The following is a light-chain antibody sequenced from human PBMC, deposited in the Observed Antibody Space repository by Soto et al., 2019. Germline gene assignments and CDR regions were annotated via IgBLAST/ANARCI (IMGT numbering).Light chain of an antibody. CDR2: GVT. CDR1: SSDVGGYNY. CDR3: SSYTSSSTLVV. Sequence: QSVLTQPASVSGSPGQSITISCTGTSSDVGGYNYVSWYQQHPGKAPKLIIYGVTNRPSGVSNRFSGSKSDNTASLTISGLQAEDEADYYCSSYTSSSTLVVFGGGTKLTVL. J-gene: IGLJ2*01. V-gene: IGLV2-14*01.